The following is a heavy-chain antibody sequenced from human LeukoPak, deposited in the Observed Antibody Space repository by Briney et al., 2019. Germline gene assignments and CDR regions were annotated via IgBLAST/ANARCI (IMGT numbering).Heavy chain of an antibody. V-gene: IGHV3-23*01. CDR3: VKAEGNYFNWYFDL. CDR2: VSSSGTST. J-gene: IGHJ2*01. Sequence: GGSLRLSCAASGFTSGNFAMGWVRQAPGKGLEWVSMVSSSGTSTYLADSVTGRFSISRPRSQNTLFLQMRRLKVEDTAIYYCVKAEGNYFNWYFDLWGRGTLVTVSS. D-gene: IGHD1-7*01. CDR1: GFTSGNFA.